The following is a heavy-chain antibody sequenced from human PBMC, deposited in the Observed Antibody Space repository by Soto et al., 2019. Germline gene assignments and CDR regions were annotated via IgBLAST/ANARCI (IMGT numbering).Heavy chain of an antibody. Sequence: SGPTLVNPTQTLTLTCTFSGFSLSSTRMAVGWIRQPPGKALEWLALIYWDDDNRYSPSLKSRLTITKDTSKNQVVLTVTNMDPVDTATYYCAHRQGSIVVNGDNWFDPWGQGTLVTVSS. V-gene: IGHV2-5*02. D-gene: IGHD1-26*01. CDR1: GFSLSSTRMA. CDR3: AHRQGSIVVNGDNWFDP. CDR2: IYWDDDN. J-gene: IGHJ5*02.